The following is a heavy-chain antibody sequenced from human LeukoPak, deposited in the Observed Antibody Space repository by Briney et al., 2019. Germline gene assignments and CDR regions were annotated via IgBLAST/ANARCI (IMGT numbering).Heavy chain of an antibody. CDR1: GYTFTSYY. Sequence: GASVKVSCKASGYTFTSYYMHWVRQAPGQGLEWMEIINPSGGSTSYAQKFQGRVTMTRDMSTSTVYMELSSLRSEDTAVYYCAKSYGIAAAGFDYWGQGTLVTVSS. V-gene: IGHV1-46*01. CDR3: AKSYGIAAAGFDY. J-gene: IGHJ4*02. D-gene: IGHD6-13*01. CDR2: INPSGGST.